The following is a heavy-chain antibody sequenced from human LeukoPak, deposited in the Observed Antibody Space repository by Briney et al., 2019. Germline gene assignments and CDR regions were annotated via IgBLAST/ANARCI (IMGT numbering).Heavy chain of an antibody. Sequence: PGGTLRLSCAASGFTFSSYGMNWVRQAPGKGLEWVSYISSSGSTIYYADSVKGRFTISRDNAKNSLYLQMNSLRAEDTAAYFCARAGASRRYYFDYWGQGTLVTVSS. CDR2: ISSSGSTI. J-gene: IGHJ4*02. CDR3: ARAGASRRYYFDY. D-gene: IGHD1-26*01. CDR1: GFTFSSYG. V-gene: IGHV3-48*04.